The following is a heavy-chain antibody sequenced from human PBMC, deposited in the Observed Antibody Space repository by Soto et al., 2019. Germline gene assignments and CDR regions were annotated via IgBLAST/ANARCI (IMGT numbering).Heavy chain of an antibody. Sequence: ASVKVSCKASGYTFTDFGISWVRQAPGQGLEWMGIVTPNNGSTSYAQKFQGRVTMTRDTSTSTVYMELRSLRSEDTAVYYCARASGDPDYWGQGTLVTVSS. CDR1: GYTFTDFG. J-gene: IGHJ4*02. CDR3: ARASGDPDY. D-gene: IGHD4-17*01. V-gene: IGHV1-46*01. CDR2: VTPNNGST.